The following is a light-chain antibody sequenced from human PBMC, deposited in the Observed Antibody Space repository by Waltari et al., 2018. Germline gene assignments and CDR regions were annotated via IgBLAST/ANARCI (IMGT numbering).Light chain of an antibody. CDR3: QSTDRRGAVI. Sequence: SYELTQPPSVSVSPGQTARITCSGDGLPHHNAYWYQQKAGQAPVMVVYKDKERPSGIPDRFSGSSSGTTVSLTISGVQAEDEADYYCQSTDRRGAVIFGGGTTLTVL. V-gene: IGLV3-25*03. CDR1: GLPHHN. J-gene: IGLJ2*01. CDR2: KDK.